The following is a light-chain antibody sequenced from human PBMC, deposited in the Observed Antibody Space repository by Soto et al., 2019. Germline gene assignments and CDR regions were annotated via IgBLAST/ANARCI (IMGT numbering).Light chain of an antibody. CDR3: MSYTSSTAYG. CDR2: KVN. V-gene: IGLV2-14*01. J-gene: IGLJ1*01. CDR1: SSDIGAFNS. Sequence: QSVLTQPASVSVSPGQSITISCTGTSSDIGAFNSVSWYQHHPGKAPKLIIYKVNIRPSGISYRFSGSKSGNTASLTISGLQAEDEADYHCMSYTSSTAYGFGTGTKLTVL.